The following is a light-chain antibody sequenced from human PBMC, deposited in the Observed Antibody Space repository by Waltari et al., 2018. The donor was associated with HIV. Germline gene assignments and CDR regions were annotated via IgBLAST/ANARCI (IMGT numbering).Light chain of an antibody. Sequence: DIQMNPSPSTLSASVGDRVTITCRASQNTSGWLAWYQQKPGTAPKLLSSRASSLERAVPSRFSGSGSGTDFTLTINSLQPYDCATYCCQLYNRFPQPFGQGTKVEIK. CDR2: RAS. CDR3: QLYNRFPQP. CDR1: QNTSGW. V-gene: IGKV1-5*03. J-gene: IGKJ2*01.